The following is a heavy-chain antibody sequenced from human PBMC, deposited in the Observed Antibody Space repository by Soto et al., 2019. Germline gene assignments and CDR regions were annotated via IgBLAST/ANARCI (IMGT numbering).Heavy chain of an antibody. CDR3: ARGVLSHYYYYYMDV. CDR2: IYYSGST. J-gene: IGHJ6*03. CDR1: GGSISSYY. V-gene: IGHV4-59*01. Sequence: SETLSLTCTVSGGSISSYYWSWIRQPPGKGLEWIGYIYYSGSTNYNPSLKSRVTISVDTSKNQFSLKLSSVTAADTAVYYCARGVLSHYYYYYMDVWGKGTTVTVSS.